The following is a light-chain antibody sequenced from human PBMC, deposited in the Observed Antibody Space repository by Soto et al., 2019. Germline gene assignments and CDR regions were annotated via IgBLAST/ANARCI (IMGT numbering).Light chain of an antibody. CDR1: QSVGSSY. CDR3: QQYGSSPLT. J-gene: IGKJ4*01. V-gene: IGKV3-20*01. Sequence: EIVLTQSPGTPSLSPGESATLSCGASQSVGSSYLAWYQQKPGQAPRLLISGASSRATGIPDRFSGSGSGTDFTLTISGLEPEDFALYYCQQYGSSPLTFGGGTKVEIK. CDR2: GAS.